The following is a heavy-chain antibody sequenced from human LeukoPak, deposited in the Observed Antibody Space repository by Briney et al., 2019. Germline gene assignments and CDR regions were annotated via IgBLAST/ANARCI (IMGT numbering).Heavy chain of an antibody. V-gene: IGHV1-46*01. Sequence: ASVKVSCKASGYTFTSYSIHWVRQAPGQGLEWMGIINPSGGTTTYTQKFQGRVTMTRDMSTSTVYMELSSLRSEDTAVYYCATDAYSYGSSFDPWGQGTLVTVSS. CDR2: INPSGGTT. J-gene: IGHJ5*02. CDR3: ATDAYSYGSSFDP. CDR1: GYTFTSYS. D-gene: IGHD5-18*01.